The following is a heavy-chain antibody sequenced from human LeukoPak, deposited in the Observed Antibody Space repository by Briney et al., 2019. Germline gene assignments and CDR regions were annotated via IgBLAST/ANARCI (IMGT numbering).Heavy chain of an antibody. J-gene: IGHJ4*02. Sequence: PGGSLRLSCAASGFTVSSNHMSWVREAPGKGLEWISIVYSGGTTYYADSVKGRFTISRDNSKNTLYLQMNSLRAEDTAVYYCVRDYGGNHYFDYWGQGTLVTVSS. CDR3: VRDYGGNHYFDY. CDR2: VYSGGTT. D-gene: IGHD4-23*01. V-gene: IGHV3-66*01. CDR1: GFTVSSNH.